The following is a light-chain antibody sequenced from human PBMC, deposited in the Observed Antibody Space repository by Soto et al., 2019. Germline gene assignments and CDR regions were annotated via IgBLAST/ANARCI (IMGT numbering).Light chain of an antibody. CDR2: GAS. J-gene: IGKJ4*01. CDR1: QSVSNN. CDR3: QQFNDWPLT. Sequence: EIVMTQSPATLSVSPGERATLSCRASQSVSNNLAWYQQKPGQAPRLLIYGASTGATGLPARFTGSGSGTEFTLTISSLQSEVFAVYYCQQFNDWPLTFGGGTKVEIK. V-gene: IGKV3-15*01.